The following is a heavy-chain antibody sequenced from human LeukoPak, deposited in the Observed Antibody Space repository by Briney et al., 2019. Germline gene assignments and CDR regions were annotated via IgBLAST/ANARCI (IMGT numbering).Heavy chain of an antibody. J-gene: IGHJ5*02. Sequence: ASVKVSCKASGGTFSSYAISWVRQAPGQGLEWMGRIIPILGIANYAQKFQGRVTITADKSTSTAYMELSSLRSEDTAVYYCARDISGGDIVVVPAAIRSDNWFDPWGQGTLVTVSS. CDR1: GGTFSSYA. CDR3: ARDISGGDIVVVPAAIRSDNWFDP. D-gene: IGHD2-2*01. CDR2: IIPILGIA. V-gene: IGHV1-69*04.